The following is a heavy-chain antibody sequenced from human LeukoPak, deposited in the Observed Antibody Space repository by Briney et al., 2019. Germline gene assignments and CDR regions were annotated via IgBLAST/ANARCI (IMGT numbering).Heavy chain of an antibody. CDR1: GFIFRNYW. V-gene: IGHV3-74*01. CDR2: INSDGTST. Sequence: GGSLRLSCVASGFIFRNYWMHWVRQAPGKGLVWVSRINSDGTSTSYADSVKGRFTISRDDAKNTLYLQMNSLRVEDTAVYYCARTLYSYGHFDYWEQGTLATASS. CDR3: ARTLYSYGHFDY. J-gene: IGHJ4*01. D-gene: IGHD5-18*01.